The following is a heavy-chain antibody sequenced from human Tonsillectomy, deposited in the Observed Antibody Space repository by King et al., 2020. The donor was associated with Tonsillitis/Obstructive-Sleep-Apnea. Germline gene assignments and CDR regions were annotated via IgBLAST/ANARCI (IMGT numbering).Heavy chain of an antibody. V-gene: IGHV4-59*01. CDR1: GGSISSYY. CDR2: IYYSGST. Sequence: QLQESGPGLVKPSETLSLTCTVSGGSISSYYWSWIRQPPGKGLEWIGYIYYSGSTNYNTSLKSRVTISVDTSKNQFSLKLSSVTAADTAVYYCARGKILVDGMDVWGQGTTVTVSS. J-gene: IGHJ6*02. D-gene: IGHD2-15*01. CDR3: ARGKILVDGMDV.